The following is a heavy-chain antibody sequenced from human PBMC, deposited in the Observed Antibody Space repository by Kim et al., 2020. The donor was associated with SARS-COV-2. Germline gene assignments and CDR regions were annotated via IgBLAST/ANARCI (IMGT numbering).Heavy chain of an antibody. V-gene: IGHV3-15*01. Sequence: GGSLRLSCAASGFTFSNTWMSWVRQAPGKGLEWVGRIKSKTNGGTTDYAAPVKGRFTISRDDSKNTLYMQMNSLKTDDTAVYYCITDYCSRTSCPQRPYYFDYWGQGTLVTVSS. CDR3: ITDYCSRTSCPQRPYYFDY. CDR1: GFTFSNTW. J-gene: IGHJ4*02. CDR2: IKSKTNGGTT. D-gene: IGHD2-2*01.